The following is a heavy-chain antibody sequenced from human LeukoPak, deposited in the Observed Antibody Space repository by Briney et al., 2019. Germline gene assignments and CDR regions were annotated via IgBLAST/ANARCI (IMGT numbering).Heavy chain of an antibody. CDR3: ARDLSSYYYYGMDV. CDR2: ISSSSYI. J-gene: IGHJ6*02. Sequence: PGGSLRLSCAASGFTFSSYSMNWVRQAPGKGLEWVSSISSSSYIYYADSVKGRFTISRDNAKNSLYLQMNSLRAEDTAVYYCARDLSSYYYYGMDVWGQGTTVTVSS. CDR1: GFTFSSYS. D-gene: IGHD2-2*01. V-gene: IGHV3-21*01.